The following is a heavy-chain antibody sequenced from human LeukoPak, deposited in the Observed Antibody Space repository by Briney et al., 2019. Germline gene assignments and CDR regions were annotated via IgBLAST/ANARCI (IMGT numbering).Heavy chain of an antibody. CDR1: GGSISSGDYY. CDR3: ARGPLRGVILPRWFDP. D-gene: IGHD3-10*01. Sequence: PSETLSLTCTVSGGSISSGDYYWSWLRQPPGKGLEWIGYIYYSGSTYYNPSLKSRVTISVDTSKTQFSLKLSSVTAPDTAVYYCARGPLRGVILPRWFDPWGQGTLVTVSS. CDR2: IYYSGST. J-gene: IGHJ5*02. V-gene: IGHV4-30-4*01.